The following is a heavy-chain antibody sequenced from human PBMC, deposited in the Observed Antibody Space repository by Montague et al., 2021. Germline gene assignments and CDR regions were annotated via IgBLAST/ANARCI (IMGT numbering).Heavy chain of an antibody. CDR3: ARDTVGASGYFYYYYMDV. CDR1: GDSINTYS. D-gene: IGHD1-26*01. V-gene: IGHV4-4*07. CDR2: LSNGGST. J-gene: IGHJ6*03. Sequence: SETLSLTCTVFGDSINTYSWIWIRQPSGKGLEWIGRLSNGGSTNYNPSLKSRVSMSLGTSKNQFSLKLSSVTAADTAVYFCARDTVGASGYFYYYYMDVWGRGTTVTVSS.